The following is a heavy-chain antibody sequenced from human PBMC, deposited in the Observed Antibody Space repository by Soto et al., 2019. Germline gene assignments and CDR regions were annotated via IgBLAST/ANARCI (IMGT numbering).Heavy chain of an antibody. CDR1: GFIFSSFG. CDR2: ISFDGSNK. D-gene: IGHD6-6*01. V-gene: IGHV3-30*18. Sequence: QVQLVESGGGVVQPGRSLRLSCAASGFIFSSFGMHWVRQAPGKGLEWVAVISFDGSNKYYADSVKGRFTISRDSSKNTLYLQMNSRRAEDTAVYFCAKVPPVAGRPMLEYYYYGMDVWGQGPTVTVSS. CDR3: AKVPPVAGRPMLEYYYYGMDV. J-gene: IGHJ6*02.